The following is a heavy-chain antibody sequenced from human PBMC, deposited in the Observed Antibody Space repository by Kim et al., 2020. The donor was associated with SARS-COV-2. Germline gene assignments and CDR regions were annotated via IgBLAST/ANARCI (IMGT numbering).Heavy chain of an antibody. D-gene: IGHD5-18*01. CDR3: TTDLDSYGYFIF. V-gene: IGHV3-15*01. J-gene: IGHJ4*02. Sequence: EYAAPVKGRFTITRDDSKNPLYLKMNSLKTEKTAVYYCTTDLDSYGYFIFWGQGTLVTVSS.